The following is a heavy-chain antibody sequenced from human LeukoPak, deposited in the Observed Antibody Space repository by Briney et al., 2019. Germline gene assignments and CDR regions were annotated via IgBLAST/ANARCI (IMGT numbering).Heavy chain of an antibody. CDR2: IYYSGST. Sequence: KPSETLSLTCTVSGGSISSSSYYWGWLRQPPGKGLEWIGSIYYSGSTYYQPSLKSRVTISVDTSKNQFSLTLSSVTAADTAVYYCAREGSWYGTDAFDIWGQGTMVTVSS. D-gene: IGHD6-13*01. V-gene: IGHV4-39*07. CDR1: GGSISSSSYY. J-gene: IGHJ3*02. CDR3: AREGSWYGTDAFDI.